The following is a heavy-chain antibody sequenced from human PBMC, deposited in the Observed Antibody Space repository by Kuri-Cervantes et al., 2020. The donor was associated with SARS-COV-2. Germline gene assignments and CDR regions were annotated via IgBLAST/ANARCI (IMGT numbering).Heavy chain of an antibody. CDR2: ISAYNGNT. CDR1: GYTFTSYG. D-gene: IGHD2-15*01. CDR3: ARGGSGGSCYSCWYFDL. V-gene: IGHV1-18*01. J-gene: IGHJ2*01. Sequence: ASVKVSCKASGYTFTSYGISWVRQAPGQGLEWMGWISAYNGNTNYAQKLQGRVTMTTDTSTSTAYMEQRSLRSDDTAVYYCARGGSGGSCYSCWYFDLWGRGTLVTVSS.